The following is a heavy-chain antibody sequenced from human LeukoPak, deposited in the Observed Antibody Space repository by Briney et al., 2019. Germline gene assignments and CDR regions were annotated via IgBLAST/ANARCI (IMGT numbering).Heavy chain of an antibody. CDR2: INHSGST. D-gene: IGHD3-10*01. J-gene: IGHJ4*01. CDR1: GYSISSGYY. V-gene: IGHV4-34*01. CDR3: ARPRVRGVIIRGSDY. Sequence: SETLSLTCSVSGYSISSGYYWSWIRQPPGKGLEWIGEINHSGSTNYNPSLKSRVTISVDTSKNQFSLKLSSVTAADTAVYYCARPRVRGVIIRGSDYWGQGTLVTVSS.